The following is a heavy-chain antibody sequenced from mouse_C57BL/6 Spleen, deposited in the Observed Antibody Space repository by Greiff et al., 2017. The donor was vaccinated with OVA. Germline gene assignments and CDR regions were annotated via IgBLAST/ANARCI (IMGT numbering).Heavy chain of an antibody. CDR1: GFTFSSYG. D-gene: IGHD1-1*01. Sequence: EVNVVESGGDLVKPGGSLKLSCAASGFTFSSYGMSWVRQTPDKRLEWVATISSGGSYTYYPDSVKGRFTISRDNAKNTLYLQMSSLKSEDTAMYYCARQGDYYGFDYWGQGTTLTVSS. CDR2: ISSGGSYT. J-gene: IGHJ2*01. CDR3: ARQGDYYGFDY. V-gene: IGHV5-6*01.